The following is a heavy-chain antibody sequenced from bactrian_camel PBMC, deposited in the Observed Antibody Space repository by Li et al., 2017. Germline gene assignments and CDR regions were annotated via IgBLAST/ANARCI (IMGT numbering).Heavy chain of an antibody. V-gene: IGHV3S40*01. CDR1: ELTFSSFD. D-gene: IGHD2*01. Sequence: VQLVESGGGLVQHGGSLRLSCAASELTFSSFDMSWVRQAPGKGLEWVSSMDSGGGSTYYADFVKGRFTISQDNAKNTVYLQMNSLNPEDTAVYYCVADRTFPTTSVYNHWGQGTQVTVS. CDR2: MDSGGGST. J-gene: IGHJ4*01. CDR3: VADRTFPTTSVYNH.